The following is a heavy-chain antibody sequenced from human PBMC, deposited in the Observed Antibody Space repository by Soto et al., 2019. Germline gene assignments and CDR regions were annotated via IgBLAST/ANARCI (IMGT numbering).Heavy chain of an antibody. V-gene: IGHV1-69*06. Sequence: QVQLVQSGAEVKKPGSSLKVSCKASGGTFTNYTINWVRQAPGQGLEWLGGIIPMFGTTNHAQKFQGRVKINANKSTTTAHMDLRSLRWEDTDVDYCAIGIWLRYFDWPFEYWGQGTLVTVSS. CDR1: GGTFTNYT. J-gene: IGHJ4*02. CDR3: AIGIWLRYFDWPFEY. CDR2: IIPMFGTT. D-gene: IGHD3-9*01.